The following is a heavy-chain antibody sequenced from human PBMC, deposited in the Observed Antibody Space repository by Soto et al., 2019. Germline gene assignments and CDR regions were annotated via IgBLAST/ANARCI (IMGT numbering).Heavy chain of an antibody. J-gene: IGHJ4*02. Sequence: PGESLKISCKTSGFTFSDYWIGWVRQMPGEGLEWMGIIYPGGSDTRYSPSFQGQVTISADKSISTVYLQWSSLRTSDTAMYYCASKEYKYVSSGYFYWGQGTLVTVSS. CDR3: ASKEYKYVSSGYFY. V-gene: IGHV5-51*01. CDR2: IYPGGSDT. D-gene: IGHD3-9*01. CDR1: GFTFSDYW.